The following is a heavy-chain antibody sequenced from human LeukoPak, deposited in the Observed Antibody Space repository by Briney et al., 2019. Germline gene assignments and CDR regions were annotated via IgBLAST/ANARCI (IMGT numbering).Heavy chain of an antibody. D-gene: IGHD3-22*01. Sequence: GGSLRLLCAASGFPFSSYALHWVRQAPDKGLEWVAGISYDGSNKYYADSVKGRFTISRDNSKNTLYLQMNNLRAEDTAVYYCARDPRRGYYDSNGHDYYWGQGPLVTVSS. CDR2: ISYDGSNK. CDR1: GFPFSSYA. V-gene: IGHV3-30-3*01. CDR3: ARDPRRGYYDSNGHDYY. J-gene: IGHJ4*02.